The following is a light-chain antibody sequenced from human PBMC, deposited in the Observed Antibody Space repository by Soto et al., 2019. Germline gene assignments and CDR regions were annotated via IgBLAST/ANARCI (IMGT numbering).Light chain of an antibody. V-gene: IGLV2-11*01. CDR3: CSFAGSYSLYV. J-gene: IGLJ1*01. CDR2: DVN. Sequence: QSALTQPRSVSESPGQSVTISCTGTSSDVGGYDYVSWYQQHPGKAPKLMIYDVNYWPSGVPDRFSGSKSGNTAFLTISGLQAEDEADYFCCSFAGSYSLYVFGSGTKVTVL. CDR1: SSDVGGYDY.